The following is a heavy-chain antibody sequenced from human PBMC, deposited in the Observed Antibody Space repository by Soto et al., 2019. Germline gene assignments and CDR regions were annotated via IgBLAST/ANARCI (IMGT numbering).Heavy chain of an antibody. D-gene: IGHD6-19*01. CDR3: AKDLQGPGVAGNY. V-gene: IGHV3-30*18. CDR2: ISYDGSNK. J-gene: IGHJ4*02. Sequence: GGSLRLSCAASGFTFSSYGMHWVRQAPGKGLEWVAVISYDGSNKYYADSVKGRFTISRDNSKNTLYLQMNSLRAEDTAVYYCAKDLQGPGVAGNYWGQGTLVTVSS. CDR1: GFTFSSYG.